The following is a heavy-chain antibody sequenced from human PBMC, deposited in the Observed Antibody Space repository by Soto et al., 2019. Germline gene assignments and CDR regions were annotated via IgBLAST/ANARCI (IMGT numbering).Heavy chain of an antibody. CDR3: ARVMAAMQNWLDP. CDR1: GGSISNVGYF. D-gene: IGHD2-2*01. CDR2: IYHTGTT. Sequence: QVQLQESGPGLVKPSQTLSLTCTVSGGSISNVGYFWSRIRQPPGKGLEWIGFIYHTGTTYYNSSLRSRVSISIDTSKSQFSLKLNSVTAADTAVYYCARVMAAMQNWLDPWGQGTLVTVSP. V-gene: IGHV4-30-4*01. J-gene: IGHJ5*02.